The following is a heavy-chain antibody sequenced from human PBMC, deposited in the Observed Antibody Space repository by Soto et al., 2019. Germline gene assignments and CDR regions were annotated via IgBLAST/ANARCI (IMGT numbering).Heavy chain of an antibody. D-gene: IGHD6-19*01. Sequence: LYRVRQAPGKGLEWVSAISGSGGSTYYADSVKGRFTISRDNSKNTLYLQMNSLRAEDTAVYYCAKDNGIAVAGFFDYWGQGTLVTVSS. J-gene: IGHJ4*02. V-gene: IGHV3-23*01. CDR2: ISGSGGST. CDR3: AKDNGIAVAGFFDY.